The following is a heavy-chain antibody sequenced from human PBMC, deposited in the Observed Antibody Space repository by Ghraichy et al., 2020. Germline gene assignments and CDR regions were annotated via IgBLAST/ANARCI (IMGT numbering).Heavy chain of an antibody. Sequence: SETLSLTCTVSGGSISSYYWSWIRQPPGKGLEWIGYIYYSGSTNYNPSLKSRVTISVDTSKNQFSLKLSSVTAADTAVYYCARHSLGAMVRGVIINIPGLGEFDYWGQGTLVTVSS. J-gene: IGHJ4*02. CDR1: GGSISSYY. CDR3: ARHSLGAMVRGVIINIPGLGEFDY. CDR2: IYYSGST. V-gene: IGHV4-59*08. D-gene: IGHD3-10*01.